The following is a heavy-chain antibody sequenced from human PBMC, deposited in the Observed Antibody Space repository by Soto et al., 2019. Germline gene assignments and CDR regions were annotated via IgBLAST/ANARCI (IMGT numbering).Heavy chain of an antibody. D-gene: IGHD6-13*01. V-gene: IGHV4-30-4*01. CDR3: ARVAAGASRPFDY. Sequence: SETLSLTCTVSGASVSSADHYWSWIRRSPGKGLEWLGYIYYSGTSLSNPSLESRVTMPVDTSTNHFVLKLNSVTAADTAVYYCARVAAGASRPFDYWGQGTLVTVSS. CDR2: IYYSGTS. CDR1: GASVSSADHY. J-gene: IGHJ4*02.